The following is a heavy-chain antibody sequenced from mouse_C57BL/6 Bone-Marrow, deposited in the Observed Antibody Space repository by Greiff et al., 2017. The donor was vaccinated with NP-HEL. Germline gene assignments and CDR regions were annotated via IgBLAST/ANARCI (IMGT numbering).Heavy chain of an antibody. D-gene: IGHD1-1*01. J-gene: IGHJ4*01. CDR3: AREEKILRYGTVDY. CDR1: GYSFTGYY. V-gene: IGHV1-42*01. Sequence: EVQLVESGPELVKPGASVKISCKASGYSFTGYYMNWVKQSPEKSLEWIGEINPSTGGTTYNQKFKAKATLTVDKSSSTAYMQLKSLTSEDSAVYYCAREEKILRYGTVDYWGQGTSVTVSS. CDR2: INPSTGGT.